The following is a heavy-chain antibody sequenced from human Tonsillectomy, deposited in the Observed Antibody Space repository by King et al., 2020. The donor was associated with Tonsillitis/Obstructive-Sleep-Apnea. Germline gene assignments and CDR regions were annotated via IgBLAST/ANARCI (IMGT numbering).Heavy chain of an antibody. D-gene: IGHD5-24*01. J-gene: IGHJ3*02. CDR3: ARLATMAFDI. CDR1: GYSFTTYW. CDR2: GYPGDSDT. Sequence: QLVQSGAEVRKPGESLKISCKGSGYSFTTYWIAWVRQMPGKGLEWMGIGYPGDSDTRYRPSFQGQVTISADKSISTAYLQWSRLKTSDTAVYYCARLATMAFDIWGQGKMVTVSS. V-gene: IGHV5-51*01.